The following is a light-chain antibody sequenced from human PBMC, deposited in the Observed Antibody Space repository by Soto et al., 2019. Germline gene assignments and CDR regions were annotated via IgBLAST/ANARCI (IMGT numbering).Light chain of an antibody. Sequence: AIRMTQSPSSLSASTGDRVTITCRASQGISSYLAWYQQKPGKAPKLLIYAASTLQSGVPSRFSGGGSGTDFTLTISCLQSEDFATYYCQQYYSYPQAFGQGTRLEIK. J-gene: IGKJ5*01. CDR3: QQYYSYPQA. CDR2: AAS. CDR1: QGISSY. V-gene: IGKV1-8*01.